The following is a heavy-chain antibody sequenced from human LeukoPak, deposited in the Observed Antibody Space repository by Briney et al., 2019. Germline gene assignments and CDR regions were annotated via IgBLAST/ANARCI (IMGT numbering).Heavy chain of an antibody. CDR1: GGSISSNNYY. J-gene: IGHJ5*02. V-gene: IGHV4-39*01. CDR2: IYYSWST. CDR3: ARRGYCGSTSCYPFDP. D-gene: IGHD2-2*03. Sequence: SETLSLTCIVSGGSISSNNYYWGWIRQPPGKGLEWIGRIYYSWSTYYNPSLKGRVTISVDTSKNQFSLKLSSVTAVDTAVYYCARRGYCGSTSCYPFDPWGQGTLVTVSS.